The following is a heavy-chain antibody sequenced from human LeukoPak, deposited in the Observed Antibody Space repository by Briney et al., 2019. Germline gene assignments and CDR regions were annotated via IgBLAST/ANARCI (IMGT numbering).Heavy chain of an antibody. V-gene: IGHV1-2*02. CDR2: INPNSGDT. Sequence: ASVKVSCKASGYTFTGYYMHWVRQAPGQGLEWMGWINPNSGDTNFAQKFQGRVTMTRDTSISTAYMDLSRLRSDDTAVYYCARDYYDSRGYYYGGHWGQGTLVIVSS. D-gene: IGHD3-22*01. CDR3: ARDYYDSRGYYYGGH. CDR1: GYTFTGYY. J-gene: IGHJ4*02.